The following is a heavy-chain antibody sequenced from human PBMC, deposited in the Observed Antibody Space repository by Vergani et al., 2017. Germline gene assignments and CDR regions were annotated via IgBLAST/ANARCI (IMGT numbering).Heavy chain of an antibody. J-gene: IGHJ4*02. CDR2: VNHGGST. D-gene: IGHD3-16*02. CDR1: GGSFSDYY. Sequence: QVQLQEWGAGLLKTSETLSLTCGVSGGSFSDYYWSWIRQAPGMGLEWIGEVNHGGSTNYNPSLKSRVSISVDTSKNQFSLQLTSVTAADSALYFCASIARAPTRRNPPPGYWGQGILVTVSS. V-gene: IGHV4-34*01. CDR3: ASIARAPTRRNPPPGY.